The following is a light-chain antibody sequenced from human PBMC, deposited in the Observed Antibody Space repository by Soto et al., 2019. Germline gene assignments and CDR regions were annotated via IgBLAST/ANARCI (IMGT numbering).Light chain of an antibody. CDR3: QLYGRSPPT. Sequence: EIVLTQSPGTLSLSPGERATLSCRASQSVRSNSLAWYQQKPGQAPRLLIYGASTRATGIPDRFSGSGSGTDFTLTITRLEPEDFAVFYCQLYGRSPPTFGGGTNMEIK. CDR2: GAS. J-gene: IGKJ4*01. V-gene: IGKV3-20*01. CDR1: QSVRSNS.